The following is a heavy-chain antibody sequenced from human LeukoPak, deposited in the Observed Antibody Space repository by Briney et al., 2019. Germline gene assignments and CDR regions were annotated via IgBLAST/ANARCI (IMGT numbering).Heavy chain of an antibody. CDR1: GFTFSSYA. CDR3: AGPSSGNFYFGVDV. CDR2: ISGSGGNT. D-gene: IGHD3-10*01. Sequence: GGSLRLSCAASGFTFSSYAMSWVRQAPGKGLEWVSAISGSGGNTYSADSVKGRFTISRDNSKNTLYLQMNSLRLEDTAVYYCAGPSSGNFYFGVDVWGQGTTVTVSS. V-gene: IGHV3-23*01. J-gene: IGHJ6*02.